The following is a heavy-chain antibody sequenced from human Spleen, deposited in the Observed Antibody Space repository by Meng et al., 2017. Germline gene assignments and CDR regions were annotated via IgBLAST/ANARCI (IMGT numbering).Heavy chain of an antibody. Sequence: SETLSLTCAISGDSVSSNSAAWNWIRQSPSRGLEWLGRTYYRSRWYNDYAVSVKSRITINPDTSKNQFSLQLNSVTPEDTAVYYCARGFRLAYYFDYWGQGTLVTVSS. CDR3: ARGFRLAYYFDY. CDR1: GDSVSSNSAA. D-gene: IGHD3-10*01. J-gene: IGHJ4*02. V-gene: IGHV6-1*01. CDR2: TYYRSRWYN.